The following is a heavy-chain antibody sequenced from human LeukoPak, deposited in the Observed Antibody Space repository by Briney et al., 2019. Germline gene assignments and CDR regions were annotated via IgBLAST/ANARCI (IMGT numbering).Heavy chain of an antibody. CDR2: INSDGRIT. Sequence: GGSLRLSCAASGFTFSDYWMHWVRHAPGKGLVGVSRINSDGRITNYADSVKGRFTISRDNAKNTLYLQMNSLRAEDTALYYCAKDNTAMVFGEAFDIWGQGTMVTVSS. CDR1: GFTFSDYW. CDR3: AKDNTAMVFGEAFDI. D-gene: IGHD5-18*01. V-gene: IGHV3-74*01. J-gene: IGHJ3*02.